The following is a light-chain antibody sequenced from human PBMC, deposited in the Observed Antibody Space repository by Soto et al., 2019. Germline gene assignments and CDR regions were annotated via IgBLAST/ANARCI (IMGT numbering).Light chain of an antibody. CDR1: QGLLASSNNKNF. J-gene: IGKJ1*01. CDR3: QQYYNSPWA. V-gene: IGKV4-1*01. CDR2: WAS. Sequence: DIVMTQSPDSLAVSLGERATINCKSSQGLLASSNNKNFLAWYQHKPGQPPKLLFYWASTRESGVPDRFSGSGSGTDFTLTISSLQAEDVAVYYCQQYYNSPWAFGQGTKVEIK.